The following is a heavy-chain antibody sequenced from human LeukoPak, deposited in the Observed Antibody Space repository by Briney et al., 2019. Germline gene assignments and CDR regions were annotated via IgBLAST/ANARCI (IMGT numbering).Heavy chain of an antibody. CDR1: GFSIRNYW. D-gene: IGHD6-13*01. CDR3: ARDSAGRDFQYNWFDP. J-gene: IGHJ5*02. V-gene: IGHV3-7*01. CDR2: IKQDGSDK. Sequence: PGGSLRLSCAASGFSIRNYWMNWVRQAPGKGLEWVASIKQDGSDKYYVDSVKGRFTISRDNAKNSLSLQMSGLRAEDTGVYYCARDSAGRDFQYNWFDPWGQGTLVIVSS.